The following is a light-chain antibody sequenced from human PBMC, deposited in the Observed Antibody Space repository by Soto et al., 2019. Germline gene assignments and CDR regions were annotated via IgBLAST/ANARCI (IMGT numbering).Light chain of an antibody. J-gene: IGKJ4*01. CDR2: DAS. V-gene: IGKV3-11*01. CDR3: QQRINWPLT. CDR1: QSVSSY. Sequence: EIVLTQSPATLSLSPGERATLSCRASQSVSSYLGWYQQRPGQAPRLLIYDASNWATGIPARFSGSGSGTDFTLTISSLEPEDFAVYYCQQRINWPLTFGGGTKVEIK.